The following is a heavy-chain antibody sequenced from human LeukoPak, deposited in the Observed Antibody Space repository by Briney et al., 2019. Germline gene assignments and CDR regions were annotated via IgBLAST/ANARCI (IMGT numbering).Heavy chain of an antibody. CDR3: ARDQRYCSSARCIDFDY. V-gene: IGHV3-30*03. Sequence: GGSLRLSCAASGFTFSNYGMHWVRQAPGKGLEWVAVTSYDETNKYYADSVKGRFTISRDNSKNTVYLQMNSLRSEDTAVYYCARDQRYCSSARCIDFDYWGQGTLVTVSS. D-gene: IGHD2-2*01. CDR1: GFTFSNYG. J-gene: IGHJ4*02. CDR2: TSYDETNK.